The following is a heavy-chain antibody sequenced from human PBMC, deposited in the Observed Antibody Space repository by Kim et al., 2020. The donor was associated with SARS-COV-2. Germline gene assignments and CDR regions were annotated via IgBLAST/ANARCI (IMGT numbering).Heavy chain of an antibody. CDR2: ISYSGYT. CDR3: ARLAPFSVNYLAPFDI. CDR1: GGSISSSGYY. D-gene: IGHD1-26*01. Sequence: SETLSLTCTVSGGSISSSGYYWGWIRQPPGKGLDWIGSISYSGYTYYNLSLKSRVTISVDTSKNLFSLKLSSVTAADTAVYYCARLAPFSVNYLAPFDIWGPGTMVTVSS. V-gene: IGHV4-39*01. J-gene: IGHJ3*02.